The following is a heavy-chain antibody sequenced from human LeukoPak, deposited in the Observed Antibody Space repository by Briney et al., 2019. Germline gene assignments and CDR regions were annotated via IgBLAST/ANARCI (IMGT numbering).Heavy chain of an antibody. CDR3: ARAGNYYRNWYFDL. V-gene: IGHV3-30*02. D-gene: IGHD1-26*01. CDR1: GFTFSSYG. CDR2: IRYDGSNK. Sequence: GGSLRLSCAASGFTFSSYGMHWVRQAPGKGLEWVAFIRYDGSNKYYADSVKGRSIISRDNAKNSLYLQMKSLRAEDTAVYYCARAGNYYRNWYFDLWGRGTLVTVSS. J-gene: IGHJ2*01.